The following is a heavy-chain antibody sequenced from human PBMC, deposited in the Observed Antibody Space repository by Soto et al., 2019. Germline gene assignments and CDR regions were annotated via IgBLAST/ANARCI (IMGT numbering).Heavy chain of an antibody. V-gene: IGHV1-69*01. CDR2: IIPIFGKA. J-gene: IGHJ4*02. D-gene: IGHD3-22*01. CDR1: GGTFSRHA. CDR3: ARECGYDSNGYYYAY. Sequence: QVQLVQSGAEVRKPGYSVKVSCKASGGTFSRHAISWVRQAPGPGLEWMGGIIPIFGKANHAQKFQGRVTIIADESTSTVYMELSSLISEDTAMYYCARECGYDSNGYYYAYWGQGTLVIVSS.